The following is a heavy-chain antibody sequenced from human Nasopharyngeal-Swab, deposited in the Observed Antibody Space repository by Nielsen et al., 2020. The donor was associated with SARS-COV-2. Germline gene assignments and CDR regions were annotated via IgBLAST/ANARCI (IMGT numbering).Heavy chain of an antibody. CDR3: ASSAIWFGEFPFDY. V-gene: IGHV1-69*01. Sequence: WVRQAPGQGLEWMGGIIPTFGTANYAQKFQGRVTITADESTSTAYMELSSLRSEDTAVYYCASSAIWFGEFPFDYWGQGTLVTVSS. D-gene: IGHD3-10*01. J-gene: IGHJ4*02. CDR2: IIPTFGTA.